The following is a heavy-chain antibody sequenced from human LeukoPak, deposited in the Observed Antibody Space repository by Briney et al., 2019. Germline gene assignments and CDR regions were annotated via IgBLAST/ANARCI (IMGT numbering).Heavy chain of an antibody. J-gene: IGHJ6*03. D-gene: IGHD3-3*02. V-gene: IGHV1-69*06. CDR3: ARELADQSHGGYYYYYYMDV. Sequence: EASVKVSCKAPGGTFSSYAISWVRQAPGQGLEWMGGIIPIFGTANYAQKFQGRVTITADKSTSTAYMELSRLRSDDTAVYYCARELADQSHGGYYYYYYMDVWGKGTTVTVSS. CDR2: IIPIFGTA. CDR1: GGTFSSYA.